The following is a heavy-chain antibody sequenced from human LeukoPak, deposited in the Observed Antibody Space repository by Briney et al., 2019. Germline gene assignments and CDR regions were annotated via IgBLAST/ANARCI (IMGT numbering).Heavy chain of an antibody. J-gene: IGHJ6*03. V-gene: IGHV3-43D*03. D-gene: IGHD2-21*02. CDR2: ITWDGSST. CDR3: AKGSVTAVYYKFYMDV. Sequence: GGSLRLSCAASGFIFDDYAMHWVRHVPGKGLEWVSLITWDGSSTYYSDSVKGRFTISRDDSKNSLYLQMNGLTSEDSALYYCAKGSVTAVYYKFYMDVWGKGTTVTVSS. CDR1: GFIFDDYA.